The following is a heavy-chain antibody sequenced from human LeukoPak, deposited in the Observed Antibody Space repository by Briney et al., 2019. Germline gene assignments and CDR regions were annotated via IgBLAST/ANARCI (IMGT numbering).Heavy chain of an antibody. Sequence: GGSLRLSCTASGFTFGDYAMSWVRQAPGKGLEWVGSIRSKAYGGTTEYAASVKGRFTISRDDSKSIAYLQMNSLKTEDTAVYYCTAREYYFDYWGQGTLVTVSS. CDR3: TAREYYFDY. D-gene: IGHD2/OR15-2a*01. CDR2: IRSKAYGGTT. V-gene: IGHV3-49*04. CDR1: GFTFGDYA. J-gene: IGHJ4*02.